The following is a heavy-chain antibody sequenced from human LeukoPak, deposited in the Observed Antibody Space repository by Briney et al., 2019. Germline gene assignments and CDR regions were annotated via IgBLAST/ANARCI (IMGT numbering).Heavy chain of an antibody. J-gene: IGHJ6*03. CDR2: INPSRNT. V-gene: IGHV4-34*01. Sequence: SETLSLTCAVFGGSFSGYYWNWIRQPPGKGLEWIGQINPSRNTNYNPPLKSRVTISVDTSKNQFSLKLSSVTAADTAVYYCASLSASHYYYYYYMDVWGKGTTVTVSS. CDR3: ASLSASHYYYYYYMDV. CDR1: GGSFSGYY.